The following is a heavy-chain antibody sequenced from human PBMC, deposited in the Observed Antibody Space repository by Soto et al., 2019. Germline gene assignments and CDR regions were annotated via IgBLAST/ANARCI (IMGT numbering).Heavy chain of an antibody. CDR3: ARGSIAAAGYNWFDP. CDR1: GGTFISYA. J-gene: IGHJ5*02. V-gene: IGHV1-69*13. Sequence: SGKVSFKASGGTFISYAISWVRQAPGQGLEWMGGIIPIFGTANYAQKFQGRVTITADESTSTAYMELSSLRSEDTAVYYCARGSIAAAGYNWFDPWGQGTLVTVSS. D-gene: IGHD6-13*01. CDR2: IIPIFGTA.